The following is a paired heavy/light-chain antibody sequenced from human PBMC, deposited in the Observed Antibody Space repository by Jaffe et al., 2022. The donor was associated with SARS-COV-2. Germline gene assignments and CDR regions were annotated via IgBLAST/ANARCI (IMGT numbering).Light chain of an antibody. Sequence: QSVLTQPPSVSGAPGQRVTISCTGSRSNIGAGYDVHWYQQLPGTAPKLLIYGNNNRPSGVPDRFSDSKSGTSASLAISGLQAEDEADYYCQSYDSSLSGYVFGTGTKVTVL. J-gene: IGLJ1*01. CDR2: GNN. CDR1: RSNIGAGYD. V-gene: IGLV1-40*01. CDR3: QSYDSSLSGYV.
Heavy chain of an antibody. J-gene: IGHJ4*02. V-gene: IGHV4-39*01. CDR3: ASEVGSCSGGSCYSKYNFDF. CDR1: GGSISTSSYY. CDR2: VYYSGTT. D-gene: IGHD2-15*01. Sequence: QLQLQESGPGLVKPSETLSLTCTVSGGSISTSSYYWGWIRQPPGKGLEWIGTVYYSGTTYYNPSLKSRLTISVDTSKNQFSLRLSSVTAADSAVYYCASEVGSCSGGSCYSKYNFDFWGQGTLVTVSS.